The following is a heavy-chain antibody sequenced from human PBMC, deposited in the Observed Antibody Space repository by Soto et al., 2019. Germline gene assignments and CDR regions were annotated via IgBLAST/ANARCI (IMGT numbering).Heavy chain of an antibody. CDR1: GFTFSNYW. CDR3: ARDRSGPIDS. J-gene: IGHJ4*02. V-gene: IGHV3-74*01. Sequence: EVRLVESGGGLVQPGGSLRLSCAASGFTFSNYWMHWVHQAPGKGLVWVSGFNSDGGSTSYADSVKGRFTISRDNAKNTVYLEMNSLRAEDTAVYYCARDRSGPIDSWGQGTLVSVSS. D-gene: IGHD6-19*01. CDR2: FNSDGGST.